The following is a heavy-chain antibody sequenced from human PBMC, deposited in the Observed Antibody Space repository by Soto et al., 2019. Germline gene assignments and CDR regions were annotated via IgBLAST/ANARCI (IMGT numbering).Heavy chain of an antibody. V-gene: IGHV1-18*01. CDR1: GYTFTSYG. Sequence: QVPLVQSGAEVKKPGASVKVSCKASGYTFTSYGISWVRQAPGQGLEWMGWISAYNGNTNYAQKLQGRVTMTTDTSTSTAYMELRSLRSDDTAVYYCARDGRPYYDFWSGYYKMGRDFDYWGQGTLVTVSS. CDR3: ARDGRPYYDFWSGYYKMGRDFDY. CDR2: ISAYNGNT. D-gene: IGHD3-3*01. J-gene: IGHJ4*02.